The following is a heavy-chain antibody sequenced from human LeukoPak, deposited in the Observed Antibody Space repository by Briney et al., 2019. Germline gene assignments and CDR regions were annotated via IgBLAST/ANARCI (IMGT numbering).Heavy chain of an antibody. Sequence: PSETLSLTCTVSGGSISSYYWSWIRQPPGKGLEWIGYIYDSGSTNYNPSLKSRVTISEDTSKNQFSLKLSSVTAADTAVYYCARDRPFSSSWEYYFDYWGQGTLVTVSS. CDR2: IYDSGST. V-gene: IGHV4-59*12. J-gene: IGHJ4*02. D-gene: IGHD6-13*01. CDR1: GGSISSYY. CDR3: ARDRPFSSSWEYYFDY.